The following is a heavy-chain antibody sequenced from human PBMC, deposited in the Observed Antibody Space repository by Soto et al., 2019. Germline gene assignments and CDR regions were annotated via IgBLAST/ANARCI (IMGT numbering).Heavy chain of an antibody. CDR2: IKEDGSEK. V-gene: IGHV3-7*04. CDR1: GVTFSSHW. J-gene: IGHJ4*01. D-gene: IGHD2-2*01. Sequence: WVSLRLSCAAAGVTFSSHWGSWVRQAPGKGLEWVANIKEDGSEKNYVHSVKGRFTVSRDNGKNSLYLQMDSLRAEDTVVYYCARAGASCSCSDYWGPGTLVTVFS. CDR3: ARAGASCSCSDY.